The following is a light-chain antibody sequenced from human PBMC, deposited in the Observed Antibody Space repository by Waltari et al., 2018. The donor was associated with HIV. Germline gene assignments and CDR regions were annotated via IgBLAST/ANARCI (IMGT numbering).Light chain of an antibody. CDR3: QQSYNSPRT. V-gene: IGKV1-39*01. CDR1: QTISNY. Sequence: DIQLTQSPSSLSASVGDRVTITCRASQTISNYLNWYQQKPGKAPEVLIYTASVLQSGVPSRFSGRGSGTDFTLTISNLQPEDSATYYCQQSYNSPRTFGHGTKVEIK. J-gene: IGKJ1*01. CDR2: TAS.